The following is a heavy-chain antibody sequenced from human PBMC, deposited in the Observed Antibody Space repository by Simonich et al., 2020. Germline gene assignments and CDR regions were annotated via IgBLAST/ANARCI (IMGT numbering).Heavy chain of an antibody. CDR3: ARARLYSSSHAFDI. CDR2: INPNSGGT. V-gene: IGHV1-2*02. Sequence: QVQLVQSGAEVKKPGASVKVSCKASGYTFTGYYMPWVRQAPGQGLEGMGWINPNSGGTNDAQKFQGRVTMTRDTSISTAYMELSRLRSDDTAVYYCARARLYSSSHAFDIWGQGTMVTVSS. D-gene: IGHD6-6*01. CDR1: GYTFTGYY. J-gene: IGHJ3*02.